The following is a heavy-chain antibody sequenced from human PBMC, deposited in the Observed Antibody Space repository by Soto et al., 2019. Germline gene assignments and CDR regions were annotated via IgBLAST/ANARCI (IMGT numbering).Heavy chain of an antibody. CDR2: IDSGDGTT. D-gene: IGHD6-13*01. V-gene: IGHV3-11*01. Sequence: GGSLRLSCTGSGFDFGDYYMSWIRQAPGKGLEWVSYIDSGDGTTYYTDSVKGRFTISRDNAKKTVCLQMSSLRVEDTALYYCVRPYYSSSWFPFDRWGQGTLVTVSS. J-gene: IGHJ4*02. CDR1: GFDFGDYY. CDR3: VRPYYSSSWFPFDR.